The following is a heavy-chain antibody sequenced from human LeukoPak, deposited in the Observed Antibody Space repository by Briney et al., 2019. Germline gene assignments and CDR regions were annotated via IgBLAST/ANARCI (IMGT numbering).Heavy chain of an antibody. CDR1: GFTFSSYW. CDR3: LYGGYFQH. Sequence: PGGTLRLSCAASGFTFSSYWMHWVRQVPNQGLMWVSRINSDETISAYVDSVNGRFTISRDNAKNTLYLQMNSLRAEDTAVYFCLYGGYFQHWGQGTLVTVSS. V-gene: IGHV3-74*03. CDR2: INSDETIS. J-gene: IGHJ1*01. D-gene: IGHD3-16*01.